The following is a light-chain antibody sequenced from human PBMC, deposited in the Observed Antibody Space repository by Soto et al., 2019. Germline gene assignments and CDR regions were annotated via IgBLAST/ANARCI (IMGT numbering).Light chain of an antibody. Sequence: DIQMTQSPSSLSASVGDRVTITCRASQSISSSLIWSQQKPGKAPKLLIYAASSLQSGVPSRFSGSGSGADFTLTISSLQPEDFATYYCQQSYSSPLTFGGGTKVDIK. V-gene: IGKV1-39*01. CDR1: QSISSS. CDR3: QQSYSSPLT. J-gene: IGKJ4*01. CDR2: AAS.